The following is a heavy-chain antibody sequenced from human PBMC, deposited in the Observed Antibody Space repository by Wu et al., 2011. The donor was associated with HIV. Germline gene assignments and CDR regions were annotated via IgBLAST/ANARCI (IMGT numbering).Heavy chain of an antibody. Sequence: QVQLVQSGAEVKKPGASVKVSCKASGYTFNSYGISWVRQAPGQGLEWMGWISTYNGDTNYEQKLQGRVTMTTDTSTSTAYMELRSLRSDDTAMYYCTRQQLDPDFYYYYGMDVWGQGTTVTVSS. CDR1: GYTFNSYG. V-gene: IGHV1-18*01. CDR2: ISTYNGDT. J-gene: IGHJ6*02. CDR3: TRQQLDPDFYYYYGMDV. D-gene: IGHD6-13*01.